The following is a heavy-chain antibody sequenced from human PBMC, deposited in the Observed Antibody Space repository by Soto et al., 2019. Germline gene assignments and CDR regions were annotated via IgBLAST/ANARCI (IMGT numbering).Heavy chain of an antibody. V-gene: IGHV2-5*02. J-gene: IGHJ1*01. CDR3: AHRPDSSNWYSWAYFQH. D-gene: IGHD6-13*01. CDR1: GSSLSTSGVG. CDR2: IYWDDDK. Sequence: ESGPTPVNPTQTLTLTCTFSGSSLSTSGVGVGWIRQPPGKALEWLALIYWDDDKRYSPSLKSRLTITKDTSKNQVVLTMTNMDPVDTATYYCAHRPDSSNWYSWAYFQHWGQGTLVTVSS.